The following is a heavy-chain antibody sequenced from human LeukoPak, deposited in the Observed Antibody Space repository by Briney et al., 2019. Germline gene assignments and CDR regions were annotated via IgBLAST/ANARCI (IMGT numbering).Heavy chain of an antibody. CDR3: ARGITIFGVVTAMDV. V-gene: IGHV4-61*02. CDR1: GVSISSGSYY. Sequence: PSQTLSLTCTVSGVSISSGSYYWSWLRQPAGKGXXXIGRIYTSGSTNYNPSLKSRVTISVDTSKNQFSLKLSSVTAADTAVYYCARGITIFGVVTAMDVWGQGTTVTVSS. J-gene: IGHJ6*02. D-gene: IGHD3-3*01. CDR2: IYTSGST.